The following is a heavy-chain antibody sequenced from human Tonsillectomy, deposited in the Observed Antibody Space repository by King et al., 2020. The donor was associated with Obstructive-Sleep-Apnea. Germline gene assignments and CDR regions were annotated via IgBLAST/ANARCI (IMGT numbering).Heavy chain of an antibody. V-gene: IGHV1-2*04. CDR3: ARDRGNWYFDL. D-gene: IGHD3-10*01. CDR2: INPNSGDT. CDR1: GYTFTGYY. J-gene: IGHJ2*01. Sequence: KLVQSGAEVKKPGASVKVSCKTSGYTFTGYYIHWVRQAPGQGLEWMGWINPNSGDTNYAQKFQDWVTMTRDTSGSTAYMEMSRLRSDDTAVYYCARDRGNWYFDLWGRGTLVTVSS.